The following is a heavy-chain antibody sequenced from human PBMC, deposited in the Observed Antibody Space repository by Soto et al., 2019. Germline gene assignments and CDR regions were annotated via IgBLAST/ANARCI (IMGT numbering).Heavy chain of an antibody. CDR3: AREIVTAGGNNCFDP. J-gene: IGHJ5*02. CDR1: GGTVASSHW. D-gene: IGHD2-21*02. CDR2: VYHTGDT. V-gene: IGHV4-4*02. Sequence: QVQLQESGPRLVKPSGSLSLTCGVSGGTVASSHWWSWVRQSPSRGLEWIGNVYHTGDTNFNPSLQSRVTFSVDKSNTQFSLRLTSLTAADTAVYFCAREIVTAGGNNCFDPWGPGTLLTVSS.